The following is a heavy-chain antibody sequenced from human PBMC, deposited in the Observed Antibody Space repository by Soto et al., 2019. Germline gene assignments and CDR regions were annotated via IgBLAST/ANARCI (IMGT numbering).Heavy chain of an antibody. D-gene: IGHD3-16*02. Sequence: SETLSLTCTVSGGSISSYYWSWIRQPAGKGLEWIGRIYASGSTNYNPSLKSRVTMSVDTSKNQFSLKLSSVTAADTAVYYCARVMITFGGVIVKSPGAFDIWGQGTMVTVSS. CDR1: GGSISSYY. CDR2: IYASGST. J-gene: IGHJ3*02. CDR3: ARVMITFGGVIVKSPGAFDI. V-gene: IGHV4-4*07.